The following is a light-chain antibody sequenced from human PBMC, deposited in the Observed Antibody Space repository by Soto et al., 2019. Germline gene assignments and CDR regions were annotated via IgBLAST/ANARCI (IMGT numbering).Light chain of an antibody. CDR1: SSNIGAGYD. J-gene: IGLJ2*01. CDR3: QSYDSSLSGSKVV. V-gene: IGLV1-40*01. Sequence: QSVLTQPPSVSGAPGQTITISCTGSSSNIGAGYDVHWYQQLPGRAPKLLIYGNRNRPSGVPDRFSGSKSGTSASLAITGLQAEDEADYYCQSYDSSLSGSKVVFGGGTKLTVL. CDR2: GNR.